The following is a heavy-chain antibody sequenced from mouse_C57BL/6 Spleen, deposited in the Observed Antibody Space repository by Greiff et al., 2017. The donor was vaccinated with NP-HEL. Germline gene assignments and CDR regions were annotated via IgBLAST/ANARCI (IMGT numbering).Heavy chain of an antibody. CDR1: GFSLTSYG. V-gene: IGHV2-2*01. CDR3: ARSGTTVRWYFDV. Sequence: QVQLKQSGPGLVQPSQSLSITCTVSGFSLTSYGVHWVRQSPGKGLEWLGVIWSGGSTDYNAAFISRLSISKDNSKSQVFFKMNSLQADDTAIYYCARSGTTVRWYFDVWGTGTTVTVSS. CDR2: IWSGGST. J-gene: IGHJ1*03. D-gene: IGHD1-1*01.